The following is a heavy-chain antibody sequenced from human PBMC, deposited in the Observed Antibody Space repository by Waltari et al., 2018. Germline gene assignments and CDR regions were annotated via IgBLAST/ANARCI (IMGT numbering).Heavy chain of an antibody. CDR3: ATLSPRWDEYFQH. Sequence: QVQLVESGGGVVQPGGYLRLSCAASGFTFSSYGMHWVRQAPGKGLEWVAFIRYDGSNKYYADSVKGRFTISRDNSKNTLYLQMNSLRAEDTAVYYCATLSPRWDEYFQHWGQGTLVTVSS. V-gene: IGHV3-30*02. CDR1: GFTFSSYG. D-gene: IGHD1-26*01. CDR2: IRYDGSNK. J-gene: IGHJ1*01.